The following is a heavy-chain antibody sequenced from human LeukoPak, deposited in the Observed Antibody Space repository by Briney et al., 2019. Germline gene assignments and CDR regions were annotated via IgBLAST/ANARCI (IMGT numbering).Heavy chain of an antibody. CDR3: ARRKSSGEWLVTYFDY. CDR1: GYSFTSYW. CDR2: IYPGDSDT. D-gene: IGHD6-19*01. J-gene: IGHJ4*02. V-gene: IGHV5-51*01. Sequence: GESLKISCKGSGYSFTSYWIGWVRQMPGKGLEWMGIIYPGDSDTRYSPSFQGQVTISADKSISTAYLQWSSLKASDTAMYYCARRKSSGEWLVTYFDYWGQGTLVTVSS.